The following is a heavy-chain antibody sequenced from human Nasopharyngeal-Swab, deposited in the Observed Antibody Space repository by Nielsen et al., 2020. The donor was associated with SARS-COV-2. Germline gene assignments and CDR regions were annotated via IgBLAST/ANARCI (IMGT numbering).Heavy chain of an antibody. V-gene: IGHV3-48*02. CDR2: ISSSSSTI. Sequence: GESLKISCAASGFTFSSYSMNWVRQAPGKGLDWVSYISSSSSTIYYAESVKGRFTISRDNAKNSLYLQMNSLRDEDTAVYYCARDIGPFAAPNWFDPWGQGTLVTVSS. CDR1: GFTFSSYS. J-gene: IGHJ5*02. D-gene: IGHD6-13*01. CDR3: ARDIGPFAAPNWFDP.